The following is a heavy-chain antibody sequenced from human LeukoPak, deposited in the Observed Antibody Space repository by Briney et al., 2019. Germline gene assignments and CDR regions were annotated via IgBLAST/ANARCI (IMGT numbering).Heavy chain of an antibody. CDR2: ISYDGSNK. D-gene: IGHD3-3*01. CDR3: ARDVYEVLRFLEWLPDYYYYGMDV. Sequence: PGGSLRLSCAASGFTFSSYAMHWVRQAPGKGLEWVAVISYDGSNKYYADSLKGRFTISRDNSKNTLYLQMNSLRAEDTAVYYCARDVYEVLRFLEWLPDYYYYGMDVWGQGTTVTVSS. CDR1: GFTFSSYA. J-gene: IGHJ6*02. V-gene: IGHV3-30*04.